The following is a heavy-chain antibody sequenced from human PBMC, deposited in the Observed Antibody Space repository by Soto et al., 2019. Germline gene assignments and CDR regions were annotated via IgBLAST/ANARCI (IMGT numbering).Heavy chain of an antibody. J-gene: IGHJ4*02. CDR1: GGSFSGYY. Sequence: PSETLSLTCAVYGGSFSGYYWSWIRQPPGKGLEWIGEINHSGSTYYNPSLKSRVTISVDTSKNQFSLKLSSVTAADTAVYYCASKRGYGSGSYSSPYYFDYWGQGTLVTVSS. CDR3: ASKRGYGSGSYSSPYYFDY. V-gene: IGHV4-34*01. D-gene: IGHD3-10*01. CDR2: INHSGST.